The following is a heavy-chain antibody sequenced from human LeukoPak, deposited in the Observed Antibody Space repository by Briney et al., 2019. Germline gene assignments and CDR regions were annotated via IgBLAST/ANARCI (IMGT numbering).Heavy chain of an antibody. V-gene: IGHV3-23*01. Sequence: GGSLRLSCAASGFTFSNYAMSWVRQAPGKGLEWVSAISGSGGTTFYADSVKGRFTISRDDSNNALYLQMHSLRAEDTALYYCASGPPFLKYFDYWGQGTLVTVSS. CDR1: GFTFSNYA. J-gene: IGHJ4*02. CDR2: ISGSGGTT. CDR3: ASGPPFLKYFDY. D-gene: IGHD3-3*01.